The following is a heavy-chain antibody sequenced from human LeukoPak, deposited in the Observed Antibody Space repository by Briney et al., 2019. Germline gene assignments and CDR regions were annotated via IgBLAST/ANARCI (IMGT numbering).Heavy chain of an antibody. J-gene: IGHJ4*02. CDR3: ARSPMYYYDGTGYGGWYFDY. CDR1: GFIFSSYG. V-gene: IGHV3-33*01. D-gene: IGHD3-22*01. Sequence: GGSLRLSCAASGFIFSSYGMHWVRQAPGKGLERVARIWHDGSNDDYADCVKGRFTISRDNSKNTLYLQMNSLRAEDTAVYYCARSPMYYYDGTGYGGWYFDYWGQGTLVTASS. CDR2: IWHDGSND.